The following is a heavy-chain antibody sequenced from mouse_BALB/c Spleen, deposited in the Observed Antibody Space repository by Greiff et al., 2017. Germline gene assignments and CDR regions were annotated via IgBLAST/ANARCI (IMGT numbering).Heavy chain of an antibody. CDR3: ARWGYYRYCFDY. CDR2: IDPSDSET. D-gene: IGHD2-3*01. J-gene: IGHJ2*01. CDR1: GYSFTSYW. V-gene: IGHV1S126*01. Sequence: QVQLKESGPQLVRPGASVKISCKASGYSFTSYWMHWVKQRPGQGLEWIGMIDPSDSETRLNQKFKDKATLTVDKSSSTAYMQLSSPTSEDSAVYYCARWGYYRYCFDYWGQGTTLTVSS.